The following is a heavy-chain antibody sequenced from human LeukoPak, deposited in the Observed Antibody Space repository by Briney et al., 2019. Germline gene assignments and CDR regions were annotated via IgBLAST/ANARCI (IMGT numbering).Heavy chain of an antibody. Sequence: ASVKVSCKASGYTFTSYGISWVRQAPGQGLEWMGWISTYNGNSKYAQKLQGRVTMTTDTSTSTAYMELRSLRSDDTAMYYCARQPNVGTPSIPFDCWGQGSLVTVSS. CDR1: GYTFTSYG. V-gene: IGHV1-18*01. J-gene: IGHJ4*02. D-gene: IGHD4-23*01. CDR3: ARQPNVGTPSIPFDC. CDR2: ISTYNGNS.